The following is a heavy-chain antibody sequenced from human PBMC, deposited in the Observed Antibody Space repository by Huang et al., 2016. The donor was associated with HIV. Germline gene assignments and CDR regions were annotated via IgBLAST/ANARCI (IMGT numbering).Heavy chain of an antibody. J-gene: IGHJ4*02. CDR3: ARVEINTLTGYFSSFDN. Sequence: QVHLQQWGAGLLKPSEALSLTCAVYGGSFRNYFWSGIRQPPGKGLEWIGEINHSGRTSYRPSLKSRVTISVDTSKNQFSLKLSSVTAADTAVYYCARVEINTLTGYFSSFDNWGQGTLVTVSS. CDR2: INHSGRT. CDR1: GGSFRNYF. D-gene: IGHD3-9*01. V-gene: IGHV4-34*01.